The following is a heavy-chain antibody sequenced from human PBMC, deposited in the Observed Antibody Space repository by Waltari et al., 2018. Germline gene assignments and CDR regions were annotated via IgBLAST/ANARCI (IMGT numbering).Heavy chain of an antibody. CDR1: GDSISRGPYA. CDR3: AVSGSYPGSDY. J-gene: IGHJ4*02. D-gene: IGHD1-26*01. Sequence: QLQVQESGPGLVKPSQTLSLPCAVSGDSISRGPYAWSWIRQPPGKGLEWIGYISHSGNLYYNPSLKSRVTMSVDRSKKQFSLKLSSVTAADTAVYYCAVSGSYPGSDYWGQGTLVTVSS. CDR2: ISHSGNL. V-gene: IGHV4-30-2*01.